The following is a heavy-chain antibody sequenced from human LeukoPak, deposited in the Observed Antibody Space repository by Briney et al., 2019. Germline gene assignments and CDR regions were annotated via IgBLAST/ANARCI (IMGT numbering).Heavy chain of an antibody. CDR2: IIPIFGTA. J-gene: IGHJ4*02. V-gene: IGHV1-69*13. CDR3: ARCERYCSGGSYYSELDY. D-gene: IGHD2-15*01. CDR1: GGTFSSYA. Sequence: GASVKVSCKASGGTFSSYAISWVRQGPGQGLEWMGGIIPIFGTANYAQKFQGRVTITADESTSTAYMELSSLRSEDTAVYYCARCERYCSGGSYYSELDYWGQGTLVTVSS.